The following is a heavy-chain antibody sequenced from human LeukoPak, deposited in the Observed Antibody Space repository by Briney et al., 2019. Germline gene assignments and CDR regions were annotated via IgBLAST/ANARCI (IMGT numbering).Heavy chain of an antibody. D-gene: IGHD3-22*01. CDR3: ARDITYYYGSSGYYYPGY. CDR2: IIPIFGTA. V-gene: IGHV1-69*05. J-gene: IGHJ4*02. CDR1: GGTFSSYA. Sequence: SVKVSCKASGGTFSSYAISWVRQAPGQGLEWMGGIIPIFGTASYAQKFQGRVTITTDESTSTAYMELSSLRSEDTAVYYCARDITYYYGSSGYYYPGYWGQGTLVTVSS.